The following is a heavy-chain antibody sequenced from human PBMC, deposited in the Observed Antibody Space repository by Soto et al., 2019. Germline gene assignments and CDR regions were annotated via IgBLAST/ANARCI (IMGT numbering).Heavy chain of an antibody. Sequence: QIQLVQSGAEVKKPGASVKVSCKTSGYSFSSFGISWVRQAPGQGLEWMGWISGYNGATNYAQRVQGRIVMTIDTSTSTAHLEMRSLKSDDPAIYFCARRTRWHAGGYYEYDMDVWGPGTTVTVSS. J-gene: IGHJ6*02. CDR1: GYSFSSFG. CDR2: ISGYNGAT. V-gene: IGHV1-18*01. D-gene: IGHD3-16*01. CDR3: ARRTRWHAGGYYEYDMDV.